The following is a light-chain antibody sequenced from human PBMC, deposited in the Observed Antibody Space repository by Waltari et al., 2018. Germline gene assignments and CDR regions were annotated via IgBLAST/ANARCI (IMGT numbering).Light chain of an antibody. V-gene: IGKV3-20*01. CDR3: QNHERLPAT. J-gene: IGKJ1*01. CDR2: HAS. CDR1: RDIGTY. Sequence: ELVLTQSPGTLSLSPGERATLSCRASRDIGTYLVWYQQKPGQAPRLLIYHASNRATGSPDRFSGSGSGTDLSLTISRLEPEHFAVYYCQNHERLPATFCQGTRVEIK.